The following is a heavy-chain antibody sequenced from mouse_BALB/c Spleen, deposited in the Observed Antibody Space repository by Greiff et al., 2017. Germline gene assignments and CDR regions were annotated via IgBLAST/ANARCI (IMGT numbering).Heavy chain of an antibody. Sequence: EVKLVESGGGLVQPGGSRKLSCAASGFTFSSFGMHWVRQAPEKGLEWVAYISSGSSTIYYADTVKGRFTISRDNPKNTLFLQMTSLRSEDTAMYYCARSGTYYSEDYWGQGTTLTVSS. D-gene: IGHD2-12*01. CDR1: GFTFSSFG. CDR2: ISSGSSTI. J-gene: IGHJ2*01. V-gene: IGHV5-17*02. CDR3: ARSGTYYSEDY.